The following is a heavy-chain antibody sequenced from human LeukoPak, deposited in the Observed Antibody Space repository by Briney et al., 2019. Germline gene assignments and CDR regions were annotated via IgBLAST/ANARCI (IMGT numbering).Heavy chain of an antibody. J-gene: IGHJ4*02. CDR3: ARDRNTGSSYENLFEY. D-gene: IGHD1-26*01. V-gene: IGHV3-74*01. Sequence: GGSLRLSCVASGFTFSSYWMHWVRQAPGKGLVWVSRINSDGSSTSYADSVKGRFTISRDNAKNTLYLQMNSLRAEDTSVYYCARDRNTGSSYENLFEYWGQGSLVTVSS. CDR1: GFTFSSYW. CDR2: INSDGSST.